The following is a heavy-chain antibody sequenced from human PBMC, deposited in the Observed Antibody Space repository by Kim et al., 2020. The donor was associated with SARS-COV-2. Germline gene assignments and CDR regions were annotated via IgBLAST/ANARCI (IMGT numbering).Heavy chain of an antibody. CDR1: GYTFTSYA. CDR3: ARDRHLWFGELWVYYYYGMDV. Sequence: ASVKVSCKASGYTFTSYAMNWVRQAPGQGLEWMGWINTNTGNPTYAQGFTGRFVFSLDTSVSTAYLQISSLKAEDTAVYYCARDRHLWFGELWVYYYYGMDVWGQGTTVTVSS. J-gene: IGHJ6*02. CDR2: INTNTGNP. D-gene: IGHD3-10*01. V-gene: IGHV7-4-1*02.